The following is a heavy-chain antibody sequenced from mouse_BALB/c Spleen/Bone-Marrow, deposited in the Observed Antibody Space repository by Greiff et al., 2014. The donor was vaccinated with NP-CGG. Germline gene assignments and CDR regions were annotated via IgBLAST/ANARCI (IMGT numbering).Heavy chain of an antibody. Sequence: QVQLKESGAELVRPGSSVKISCKASGYAFSNYWMNWVKQRPGQGLEWIGQIYPGDGDTNYNGKFRGKATLTADKSSSTAYMQLSSLTSEDSAVYFCARSQGGYWYFNVWGAGTTVTVSS. CDR1: GYAFSNYW. D-gene: IGHD3-3*01. CDR2: IYPGDGDT. V-gene: IGHV1-80*01. CDR3: ARSQGGYWYFNV. J-gene: IGHJ1*01.